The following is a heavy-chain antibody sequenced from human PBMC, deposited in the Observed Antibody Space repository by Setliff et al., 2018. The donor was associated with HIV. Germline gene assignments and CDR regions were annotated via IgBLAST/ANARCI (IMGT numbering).Heavy chain of an antibody. CDR1: GYTFTSYD. Sequence: ASVKVSCKASGYTFTSYDINWVRQATGQGLEWMGWMNPNTGNPTYAQDFTGRFVFSLDISVSTAYLQISSLKAEDIAVYYCARDGYYYDSSGHLAYYFDYWGQGTLVTVSS. V-gene: IGHV7-4-1*02. D-gene: IGHD3-22*01. J-gene: IGHJ4*02. CDR2: MNPNTGNP. CDR3: ARDGYYYDSSGHLAYYFDY.